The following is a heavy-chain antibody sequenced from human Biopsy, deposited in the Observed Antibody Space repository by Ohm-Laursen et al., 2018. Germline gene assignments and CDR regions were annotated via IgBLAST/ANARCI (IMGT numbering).Heavy chain of an antibody. Sequence: SLRLSCAASGFIFSSYAMHWVRQAPGKGLQWVAFISYDGSKKGYGDSVKGRFTISRDNSKNTLYLQMNNLRAEDTAVYYCAKIAFDSSGANTMRDYWGQGTLVTVFS. CDR3: AKIAFDSSGANTMRDY. J-gene: IGHJ4*02. CDR1: GFIFSSYA. CDR2: ISYDGSKK. V-gene: IGHV3-30*18. D-gene: IGHD3-22*01.